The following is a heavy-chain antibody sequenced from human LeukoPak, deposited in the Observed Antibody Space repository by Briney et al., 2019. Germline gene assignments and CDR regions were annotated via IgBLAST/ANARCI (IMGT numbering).Heavy chain of an antibody. J-gene: IGHJ4*02. CDR1: GYTLTELS. CDR3: ATDLKGAAATPTVFDY. Sequence: ASVKVSCKVSGYTLTELSMHRVRQAPGKGLEWMGGFDPEDGETIYAQKFQGRVTMTEDTSTDTAYMELSSLRSEDTAVYYCATDLKGAAATPTVFDYWGQGTLVTVSS. D-gene: IGHD6-13*01. CDR2: FDPEDGET. V-gene: IGHV1-24*01.